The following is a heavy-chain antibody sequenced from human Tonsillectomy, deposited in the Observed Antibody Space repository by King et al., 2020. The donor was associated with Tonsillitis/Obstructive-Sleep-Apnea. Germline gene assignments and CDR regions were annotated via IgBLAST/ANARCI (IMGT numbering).Heavy chain of an antibody. J-gene: IGHJ4*02. V-gene: IGHV3-15*01. CDR1: GFTFSNAW. CDR3: TTGGVDYGDSIFDY. Sequence: VQLVESGGGLVKPGGSLRLSFAASGFTFSNAWVSGVRQAPGKGLEWVGRIRRKTDGGSTDSAAPVKGRFTISRDDSKNTLYLQMNRLKTEDTAVYYCTTGGVDYGDSIFDYWGQGTLVTVSS. CDR2: IRRKTDGGST. D-gene: IGHD4-17*01.